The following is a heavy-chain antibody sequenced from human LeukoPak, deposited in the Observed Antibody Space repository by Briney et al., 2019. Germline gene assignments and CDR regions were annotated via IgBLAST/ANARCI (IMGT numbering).Heavy chain of an antibody. Sequence: SETLSLTCTVSGGSIRSSSYHWGWIRQPPGKGLEWIGSLYYAGSASHNPSLESRVTISVDTSKNQFSLKLSSVTAADTSVYYCVGFFYGGAKTWGQGTLVTVSS. CDR1: GGSIRSSSYH. CDR3: VGFFYGGAKT. V-gene: IGHV4-39*01. CDR2: LYYAGSA. J-gene: IGHJ5*02. D-gene: IGHD3-16*01.